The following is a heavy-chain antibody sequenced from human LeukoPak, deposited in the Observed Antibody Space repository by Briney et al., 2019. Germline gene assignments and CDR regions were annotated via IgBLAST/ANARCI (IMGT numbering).Heavy chain of an antibody. CDR2: ISYDGSNK. Sequence: GRSLRLSCAASGFTFSSYAMHWVRQAPGKGREGVAVISYDGSNKYYADSVKGRYTISRDNSKNTLYLQMNSLRVEDTAVYYCATGGIDSRYYFDNWGQGTLVTVSS. CDR1: GFTFSSYA. D-gene: IGHD3-10*01. J-gene: IGHJ4*02. V-gene: IGHV3-30-3*01. CDR3: ATGGIDSRYYFDN.